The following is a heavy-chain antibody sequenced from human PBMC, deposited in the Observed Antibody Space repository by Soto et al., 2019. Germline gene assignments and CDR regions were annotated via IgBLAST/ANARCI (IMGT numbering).Heavy chain of an antibody. CDR2: IYPGDSDT. CDR1: GYSFTSYW. J-gene: IGHJ6*02. D-gene: IGHD3-10*01. V-gene: IGHV5-51*01. CDR3: ARRLWFGEYGMDV. Sequence: GESLKISCKGSGYSFTSYWIGWVRQMPGKGLGWMGIIYPGDSDTSYSPSLQGQVTISPDKSINTAYLQWSSLKASDTAIYYCARRLWFGEYGMDVWGQGTTVTVSS.